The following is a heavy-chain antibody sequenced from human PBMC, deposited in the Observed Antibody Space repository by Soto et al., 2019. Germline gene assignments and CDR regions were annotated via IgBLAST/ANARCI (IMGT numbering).Heavy chain of an antibody. V-gene: IGHV1-8*01. J-gene: IGHJ6*02. CDR3: ARNIVVVGSPGTYYYGMDA. Sequence: ASVKVSCKASGYTFTSYDINWVRQAPGQGLEYLGWMNPNSGNTGYVQKFQGRVTMTRNRSISTVYMELSSLRSEDTAVYYCARNIVVVGSPGTYYYGMDAWGQGTTVTVSS. D-gene: IGHD2-15*01. CDR1: GYTFTSYD. CDR2: MNPNSGNT.